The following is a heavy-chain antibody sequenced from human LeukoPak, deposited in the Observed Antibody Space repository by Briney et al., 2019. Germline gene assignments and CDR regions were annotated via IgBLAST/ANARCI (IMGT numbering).Heavy chain of an antibody. J-gene: IGHJ4*02. Sequence: SGPALVKPTQTLTLTCTFSGFSLSTSGMRVSWIRQPPGKALEWLARIDWDDDKFYSTSLKTRLTISKDTSKNQVVLTMTNMDPVDTATYYCARESHYGSGSYYDYWGQGTLVTVSS. CDR1: GFSLSTSGMR. V-gene: IGHV2-70*04. CDR3: ARESHYGSGSYYDY. D-gene: IGHD3-10*01. CDR2: IDWDDDK.